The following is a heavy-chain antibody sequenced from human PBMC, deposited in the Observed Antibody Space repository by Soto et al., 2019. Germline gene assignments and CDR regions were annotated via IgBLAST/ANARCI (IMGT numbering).Heavy chain of an antibody. V-gene: IGHV1-3*01. CDR1: GYTFTKNA. D-gene: IGHD4-17*01. CDR3: TPDDYGTNYGRLDP. J-gene: IGHJ5*02. Sequence: QVQLVQSGAAVKEPGASVKVSCKTSGYTFTKNALHWVRQAPGRGPEWMGWINPLNGYTKYSERFQGRVSITRDTSASTAFIKMTSLRSEDTAIHYYTPDDYGTNYGRLDPWEQGPLVPVSS. CDR2: INPLNGYT.